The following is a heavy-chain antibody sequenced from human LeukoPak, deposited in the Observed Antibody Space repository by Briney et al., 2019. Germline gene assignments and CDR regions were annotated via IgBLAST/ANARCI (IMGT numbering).Heavy chain of an antibody. CDR2: IKSKTEAETK. CDR3: TLSSSGWAFDH. V-gene: IGHV3-15*01. J-gene: IGHJ4*02. CDR1: GFTFSNAW. D-gene: IGHD6-19*01. Sequence: GGSLRLSCAASGFTFSNAWMTWVRQAPGKGLEWVGRIKSKTEAETKDYDAPVKGRFTISRDDSKNTVYLQMHSLKPEDTGVYFCTLSSSGWAFDHWGQGTLVTVSS.